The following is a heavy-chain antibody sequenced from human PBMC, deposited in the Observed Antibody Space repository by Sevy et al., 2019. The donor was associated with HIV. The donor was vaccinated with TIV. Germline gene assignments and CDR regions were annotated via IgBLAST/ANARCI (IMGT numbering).Heavy chain of an antibody. D-gene: IGHD5-12*01. V-gene: IGHV3-33*01. Sequence: GSLRLSCAASGFTFSSYGMHWVRQAPGKGLEWVAVIWYDGSNKYYADSVKGRFTISRDNSKNTLYLQMNSLRAEDTAVYYCARVLEMATILDYWGQGTLVTVSS. CDR3: ARVLEMATILDY. CDR1: GFTFSSYG. J-gene: IGHJ4*02. CDR2: IWYDGSNK.